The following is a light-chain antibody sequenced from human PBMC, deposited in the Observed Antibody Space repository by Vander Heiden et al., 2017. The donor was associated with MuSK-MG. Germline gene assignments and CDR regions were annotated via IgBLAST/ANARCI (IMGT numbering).Light chain of an antibody. Sequence: SYVPTQSPSVSVAPGQTARISCGGNNIGSRSVDWYQQKPGRAPVLVVYDDSSRPSGIPERFSGSNSGNTATLTISRVEAGDEADYYCQVWDSSSDHPGVFGTGTKVTVL. CDR1: NIGSRS. V-gene: IGLV3-21*02. J-gene: IGLJ1*01. CDR2: DDS. CDR3: QVWDSSSDHPGV.